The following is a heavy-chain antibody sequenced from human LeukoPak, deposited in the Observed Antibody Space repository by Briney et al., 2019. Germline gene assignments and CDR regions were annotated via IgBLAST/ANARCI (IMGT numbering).Heavy chain of an antibody. CDR3: ARDQVDYDIPDHFDY. J-gene: IGHJ4*02. CDR2: ISQSGNS. CDR1: GDSISSSTCN. Sequence: TSETLSLTCKVSGDSISSSTCNWSWIRQPPGKGLEWIGYISQSGNSYFTPSLKSRATISVDRSKNHFSLTLISVTAADTAVYFCARDQVDYDIPDHFDYWGKGTLVTVSS. V-gene: IGHV4-30-2*01. D-gene: IGHD3-22*01.